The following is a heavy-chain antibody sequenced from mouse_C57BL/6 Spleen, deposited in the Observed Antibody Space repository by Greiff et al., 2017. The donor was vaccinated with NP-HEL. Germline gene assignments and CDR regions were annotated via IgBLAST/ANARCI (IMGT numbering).Heavy chain of an antibody. Sequence: EVMLVESGGGLVKPGGSLKLSCAASGFTFSDYGMHWVRQAPEQGLEWVAYISSGSSTIYYADTVKGRFTISRDNAKNTLFLQMTSLRTEDTAMYYCARPFLITTGSWFAYWGQGTLVTVSA. J-gene: IGHJ3*01. V-gene: IGHV5-17*01. D-gene: IGHD1-1*01. CDR3: ARPFLITTGSWFAY. CDR2: ISSGSSTI. CDR1: GFTFSDYG.